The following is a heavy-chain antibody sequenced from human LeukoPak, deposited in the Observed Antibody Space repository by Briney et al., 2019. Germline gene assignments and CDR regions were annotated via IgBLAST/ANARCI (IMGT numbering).Heavy chain of an antibody. Sequence: GGPVSLFCAASGFTFSSHRMNEVRDAPGEGLEGVSFISSSSSYIYYADSVKGRFTISRDNAKNSRYLQMNSLRAEDTAVYYCARDTRGYDAFDIWGQGTMVTVSS. J-gene: IGHJ3*02. D-gene: IGHD6-25*01. CDR3: ARDTRGYDAFDI. V-gene: IGHV3-21*01. CDR2: ISSSSSYI. CDR1: GFTFSSHR.